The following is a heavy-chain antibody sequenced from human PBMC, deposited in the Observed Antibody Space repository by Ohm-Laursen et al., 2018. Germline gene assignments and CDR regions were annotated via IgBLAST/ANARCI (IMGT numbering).Heavy chain of an antibody. J-gene: IGHJ3*02. CDR1: GFTFSSYG. D-gene: IGHD3-22*01. CDR3: ARATERDYYDSSDITDAFDI. CDR2: ISGSGGST. Sequence: SLRLSCTASGFTFSSYGMSWVRQAPGKGLEWVSAISGSGGSTYYADSVKGRFTISRDNSKNTLYLQMNSLRAEDTAVYYCARATERDYYDSSDITDAFDIWGQGTMVTVSS. V-gene: IGHV3-23*01.